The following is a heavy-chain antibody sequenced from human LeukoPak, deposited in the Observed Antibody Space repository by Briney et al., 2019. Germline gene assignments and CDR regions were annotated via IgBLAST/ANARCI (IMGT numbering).Heavy chain of an antibody. CDR2: INWNGGST. V-gene: IGHV3-20*04. J-gene: IGHJ4*02. CDR3: ARGSTSSIGYYFDY. D-gene: IGHD2/OR15-2a*01. CDR1: GFTFDDYG. Sequence: GGSLRLSCAASGFTFDDYGMSWVRQAPGKGLEWVSGINWNGGSTGYADSVKGRFTISRDNAKNSLYLQMNSLRAEDTALYYCARGSTSSIGYYFDYWGQGTLVTVSS.